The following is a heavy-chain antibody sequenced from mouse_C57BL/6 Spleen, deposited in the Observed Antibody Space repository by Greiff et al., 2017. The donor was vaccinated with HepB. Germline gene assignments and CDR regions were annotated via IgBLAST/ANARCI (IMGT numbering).Heavy chain of an antibody. CDR3: SRRRDYDGAWFAY. CDR1: GYSFTGYY. D-gene: IGHD2-4*01. CDR2: INPSTGGT. V-gene: IGHV1-42*01. J-gene: IGHJ3*01. Sequence: EVQLQQSGPELVKPGASVKISCKASGYSFTGYYMNWVKQSPEKSLEWIGEINPSTGGTTYNQKFKAKATLTVDKSSSTAYMQLKSLQSEDSAVYYWSRRRDYDGAWFAYWGQGTLVTVSA.